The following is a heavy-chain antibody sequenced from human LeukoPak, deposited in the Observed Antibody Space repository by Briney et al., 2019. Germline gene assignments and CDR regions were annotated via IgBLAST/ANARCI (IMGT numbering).Heavy chain of an antibody. J-gene: IGHJ5*02. D-gene: IGHD3-10*01. Sequence: SGGSLRLSCAASGFILNSYGMHWVRQAPGKGLEWVADIWFDGKNEHFADSVKGRFAISRDNSKNTVYLQMNSLRAEDTAVYYCARVGFGSWGQGTLVTVSS. CDR1: GFILNSYG. CDR3: ARVGFGS. CDR2: IWFDGKNE. V-gene: IGHV3-33*03.